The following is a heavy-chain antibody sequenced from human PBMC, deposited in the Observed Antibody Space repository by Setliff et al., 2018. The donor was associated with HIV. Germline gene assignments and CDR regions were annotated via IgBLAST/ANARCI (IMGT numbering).Heavy chain of an antibody. J-gene: IGHJ6*04. CDR1: GFPFSTYA. CDR3: ARRRPPGGYDM. Sequence: SLRLSCAASGFPFSTYAMHWVRQAPGKGLEWVAVISYDGSNKYYADAVKGRFTISRDNPKNMLYLQMNSLRGEDTAVFYCARRRPPGGYDMWGKGTTVTVSS. V-gene: IGHV3-30*04. D-gene: IGHD3-3*01. CDR2: ISYDGSNK.